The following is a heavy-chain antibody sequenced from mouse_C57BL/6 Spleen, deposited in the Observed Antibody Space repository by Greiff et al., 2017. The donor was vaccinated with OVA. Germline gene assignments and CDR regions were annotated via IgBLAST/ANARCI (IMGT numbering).Heavy chain of an antibody. Sequence: EVQLQQSGPGLVKPSQSLSLTCSVTGYSITSGYYWNWIRQFPGNKLEWMGYISYDGSNNYNPSLKNRISITRDTSKNQFFLKLNSVTTEDTATYYCARRGDSSADFDVWGTGTTVTVSS. CDR2: ISYDGSN. J-gene: IGHJ1*03. CDR1: GYSITSGYY. V-gene: IGHV3-6*01. D-gene: IGHD6-1*01. CDR3: ARRGDSSADFDV.